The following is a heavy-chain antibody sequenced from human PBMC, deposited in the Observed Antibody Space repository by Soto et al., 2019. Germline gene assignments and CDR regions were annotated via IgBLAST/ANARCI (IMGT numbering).Heavy chain of an antibody. Sequence: ASVKVSCKASGYTFTSYGISWVRQAPGQGLEWMGWISAYNGNTNYAQKLQGRVIMTTDTSTSTAYMELRSLRSDDTAVYYCARCLDYGDYESWEDYYYYYGMDVWGQGTTVTVSS. J-gene: IGHJ6*02. CDR3: ARCLDYGDYESWEDYYYYYGMDV. CDR1: GYTFTSYG. CDR2: ISAYNGNT. D-gene: IGHD4-17*01. V-gene: IGHV1-18*01.